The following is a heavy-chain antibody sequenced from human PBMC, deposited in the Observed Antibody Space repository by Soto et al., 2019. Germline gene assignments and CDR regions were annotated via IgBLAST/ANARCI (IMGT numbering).Heavy chain of an antibody. Sequence: SETLSLTCTVSGGSISSYYWIWIRQPPGKGLEWIGYIYYSGSTNYNPSLKSRVTISVDTSKNQFSLKLSSVTAADTAVYYCARLSGYYYSDYWGQGTLVTVSS. CDR2: IYYSGST. CDR3: ARLSGYYYSDY. J-gene: IGHJ4*02. D-gene: IGHD3-22*01. V-gene: IGHV4-59*01. CDR1: GGSISSYY.